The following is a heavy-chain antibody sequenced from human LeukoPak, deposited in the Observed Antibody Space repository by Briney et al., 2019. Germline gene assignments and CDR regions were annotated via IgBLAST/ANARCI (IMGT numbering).Heavy chain of an antibody. D-gene: IGHD5-12*01. J-gene: IGHJ6*03. CDR3: AKDWGYASIHMDV. Sequence: GALRLSCAASGFTFSSYGVHWVRQAPGKGLEWVAFIRYDGSNKYYADSVKGRFTISRDNSKNTLYLQMNSLRAEDTAVYYCAKDWGYASIHMDVWGKGTTVTISS. CDR2: IRYDGSNK. V-gene: IGHV3-30*02. CDR1: GFTFSSYG.